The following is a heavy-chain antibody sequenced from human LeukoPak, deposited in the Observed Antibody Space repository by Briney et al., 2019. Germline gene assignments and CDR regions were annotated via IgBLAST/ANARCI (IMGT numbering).Heavy chain of an antibody. J-gene: IGHJ4*02. CDR2: IYYSGST. D-gene: IGHD1-26*01. CDR3: APAWESVDY. V-gene: IGHV4-39*01. Sequence: SETLSLTCTVSGGSISSSSYYWGWIRQPPGKGLEWIGSIYYSGSTYYNPSVKSRVTISVDTSKNQFPLKLSSVTAADTAVYYCAPAWESVDYWGQGTLVTVSS. CDR1: GGSISSSSYY.